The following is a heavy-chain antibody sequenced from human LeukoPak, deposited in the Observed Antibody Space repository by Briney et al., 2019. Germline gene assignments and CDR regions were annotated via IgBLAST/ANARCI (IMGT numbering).Heavy chain of an antibody. J-gene: IGHJ4*02. CDR1: GYTFTSYG. CDR2: ISAYNGNT. Sequence: GASVKVSCKASGYTFTSYGISWVRQAPGQGLEWMGWISAYNGNTNYAQKLQGRVTMTTDTSTSTAYVELRSLRSDDTAVYYCARVWDTAMAHADYWGQGTLVTVSS. V-gene: IGHV1-18*01. D-gene: IGHD5-18*01. CDR3: ARVWDTAMAHADY.